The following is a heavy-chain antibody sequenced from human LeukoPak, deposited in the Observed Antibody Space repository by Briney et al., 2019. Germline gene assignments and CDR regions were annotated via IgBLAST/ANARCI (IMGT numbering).Heavy chain of an antibody. Sequence: PSETLSLTCTVSGYSTSSGYYWGWIRQPPGKGLEWIGTIYHSGNTYYNPSLKSRVTISVDTSKNQFSLNLSSVTAADTAVYYCARLLWFGKYYFDYWGQGTLVTVSS. D-gene: IGHD3-10*01. J-gene: IGHJ4*02. V-gene: IGHV4-38-2*02. CDR2: IYHSGNT. CDR1: GYSTSSGYY. CDR3: ARLLWFGKYYFDY.